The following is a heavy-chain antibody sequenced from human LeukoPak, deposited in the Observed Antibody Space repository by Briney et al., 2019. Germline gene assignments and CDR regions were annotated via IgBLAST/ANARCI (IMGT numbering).Heavy chain of an antibody. CDR3: AKHSSGWPYFDY. J-gene: IGHJ4*02. CDR1: GFTVSSNY. Sequence: PGGSLRLSCAASGFTVSSNYMSWVRQAPGKGLEWVSVIYSGGSTYYADSVKGRFTISRDNSKNTLYLQMNGLRAEDTAVYYCAKHSSGWPYFDYWGQGTLVTVSS. V-gene: IGHV3-53*01. CDR2: IYSGGST. D-gene: IGHD6-19*01.